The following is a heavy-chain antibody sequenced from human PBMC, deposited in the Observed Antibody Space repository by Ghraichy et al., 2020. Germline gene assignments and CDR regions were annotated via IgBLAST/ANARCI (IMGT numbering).Heavy chain of an antibody. CDR3: AKGGRMVRGNMDV. V-gene: IGHV3-23*01. J-gene: IGHJ6*02. D-gene: IGHD3-10*01. CDR2: ISGSGGST. Sequence: GESLNISCAASGFTFSSYAMSWVRQAPGKGLEWVSAISGSGGSTYYADSVKGRFTISRDNSKNTLYLQMNSLRAEDTAVYYCAKGGRMVRGNMDVWGQGTTVTVSS. CDR1: GFTFSSYA.